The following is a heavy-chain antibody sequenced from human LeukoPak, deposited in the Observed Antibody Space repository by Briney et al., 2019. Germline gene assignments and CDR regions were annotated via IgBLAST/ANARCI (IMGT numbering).Heavy chain of an antibody. CDR1: GGSFSGYY. CDR3: ARGRIVVVVAATPFYI. D-gene: IGHD2-15*01. J-gene: IGHJ3*02. V-gene: IGHV4-34*01. CDR2: INHSGST. Sequence: SETLSLTCAVYGGSFSGYYWSWIRQPPGKGLEWIGEINHSGSTNYNPSLKSRVTISVDTSKNQFSLKLSSVTAADAAVYYCARGRIVVVVAATPFYIWGQGTMVTVSS.